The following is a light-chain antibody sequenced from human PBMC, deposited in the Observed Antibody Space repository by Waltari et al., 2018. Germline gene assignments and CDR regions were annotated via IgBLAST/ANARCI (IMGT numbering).Light chain of an antibody. CDR2: DVS. J-gene: IGLJ3*02. CDR3: SSQSSDNVVL. Sequence: QSALTQPASVSGSPGPSITISCTGTSRDVGSYNSVSWYQDHPGQGPKVIIYDVSDRPSGVSARFSGSKSGNTASLTISGLQAEDEADYYCSSQSSDNVVLFGGGTKVTVL. CDR1: SRDVGSYNS. V-gene: IGLV2-14*03.